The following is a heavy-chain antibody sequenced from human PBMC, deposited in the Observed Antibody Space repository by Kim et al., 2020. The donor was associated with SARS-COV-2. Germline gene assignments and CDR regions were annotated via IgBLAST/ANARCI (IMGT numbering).Heavy chain of an antibody. V-gene: IGHV4-30-4*01. J-gene: IGHJ4*02. CDR2: IYYSGST. D-gene: IGHD3-3*01. CDR1: GGSISSGDYY. Sequence: SETLSLTCTVSGGSISSGDYYWSWIRQPPGKGLEWIGYIYYSGSTYYNPSLKSRVTISVDTSKNQFSLKLSSVTAADTAVYYCARARFLEWLWPLGFDYWGQGTLVTVSS. CDR3: ARARFLEWLWPLGFDY.